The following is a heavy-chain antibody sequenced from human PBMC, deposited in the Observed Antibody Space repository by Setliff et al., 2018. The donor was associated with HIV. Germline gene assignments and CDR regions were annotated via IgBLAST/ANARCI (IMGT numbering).Heavy chain of an antibody. CDR1: GGSFSSYY. J-gene: IGHJ6*02. CDR3: ASAGPYCGDDYLYYGLDV. V-gene: IGHV4-59*01. CDR2: VHHSGST. Sequence: PSETLSLTFAVYGGSFSSYYWIWIRQPPGKGLEWIGYVHHSGSTKYNASLRSRVTMSVDTSKNLFSLTLRSVTAADTAVYYCASAGPYCGDDYLYYGLDVWGRGTPVTVSS. D-gene: IGHD2-21*02.